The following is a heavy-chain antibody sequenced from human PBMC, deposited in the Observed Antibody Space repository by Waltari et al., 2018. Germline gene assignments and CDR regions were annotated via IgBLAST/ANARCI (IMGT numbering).Heavy chain of an antibody. J-gene: IGHJ5*02. CDR1: GGSISSAPYS. D-gene: IGHD6-13*01. CDR2: MYGSGSA. Sequence: QLQLQESGPRLVKPSETLSLACAVSGGSISSAPYSGAWIRQPPGKGLEWIVTMYGSGSAYYNSSLRSRVTRAGDTSKNQISLKVTSMTAADTAVYYCARHNRRPLGVGWFDPWGQGTLVTVSS. CDR3: ARHNRRPLGVGWFDP. V-gene: IGHV4-39*01.